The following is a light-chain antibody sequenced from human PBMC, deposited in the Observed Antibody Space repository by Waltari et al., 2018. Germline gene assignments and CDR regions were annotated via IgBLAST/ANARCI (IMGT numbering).Light chain of an antibody. CDR1: ENISKY. CDR2: ASS. Sequence: EIVLTQSPGTLSVSPGERATLSCRASENISKYLTWYQQKPGQAPRLLIYASSTRATGIPARFSGSGFGTDFSLTISSLEPEDFAVYYCQQYGNLPVTFGQGTKVEIK. J-gene: IGKJ1*01. V-gene: IGKV3-11*01. CDR3: QQYGNLPVT.